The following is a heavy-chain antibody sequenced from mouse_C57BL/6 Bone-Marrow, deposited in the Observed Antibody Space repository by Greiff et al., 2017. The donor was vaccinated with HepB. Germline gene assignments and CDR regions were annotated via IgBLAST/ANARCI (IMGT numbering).Heavy chain of an antibody. Sequence: QVHVKQSGAELVKPGASVKMSCKASGYTFTTYPIEWMKQNHGKSLEWIGNFHPYNDDTKYNEKFKGKATLTVEKSSSTVYLELSRLTSDDSAVYYCARSMVTTGVYYAMDYWGQGTSVTVSS. CDR2: FHPYNDDT. CDR1: GYTFTTYP. J-gene: IGHJ4*01. V-gene: IGHV1-47*01. CDR3: ARSMVTTGVYYAMDY. D-gene: IGHD2-2*01.